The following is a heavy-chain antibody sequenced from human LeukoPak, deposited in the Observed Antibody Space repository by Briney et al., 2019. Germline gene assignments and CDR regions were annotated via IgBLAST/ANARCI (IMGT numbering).Heavy chain of an antibody. CDR1: GFSFSSYS. J-gene: IGHJ4*02. D-gene: IGHD5-24*01. Sequence: PGGSLRLSCAASGFSFSSYSMNWVRQAPGRGLEYVSAITSSGNNIFYADSVKGRFTISRDNSKNTLYLQMGSLRVDDTAVYYCARVAGRDGYNPYWGQGTRVTVSS. CDR3: ARVAGRDGYNPY. V-gene: IGHV3-64*02. CDR2: ITSSGNNI.